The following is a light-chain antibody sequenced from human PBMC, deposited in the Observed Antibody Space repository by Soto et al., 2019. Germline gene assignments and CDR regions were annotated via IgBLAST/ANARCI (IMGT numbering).Light chain of an antibody. Sequence: DIQMTQSPSTLSASVGDRVTITCRASQSISSWLAWYQQKPGKAPKLLIYKASSLESGVPSRFSGSGSGTEFTLTISSLQPDDFATYYCQQYNSSNMYTFGQGTKLEIK. V-gene: IGKV1-5*03. J-gene: IGKJ2*01. CDR2: KAS. CDR1: QSISSW. CDR3: QQYNSSNMYT.